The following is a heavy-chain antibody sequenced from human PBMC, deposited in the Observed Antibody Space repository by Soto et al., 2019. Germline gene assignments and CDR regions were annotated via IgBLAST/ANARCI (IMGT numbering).Heavy chain of an antibody. CDR3: VRASTLDY. Sequence: QLQLQESGPGLVKPPETLSLTCSVSGATINRGSYYWGWVRQPPGKGLEWIGSIYYSGNAYYSPSLKNRVTISVDTSKNQFSLKVNSVTYADAAVYYCVRASTLDYWGQGILVTVSS. J-gene: IGHJ4*02. CDR2: IYYSGNA. CDR1: GATINRGSYY. V-gene: IGHV4-39*01.